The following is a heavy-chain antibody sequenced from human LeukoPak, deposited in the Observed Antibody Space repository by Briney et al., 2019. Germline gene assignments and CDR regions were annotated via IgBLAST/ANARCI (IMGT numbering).Heavy chain of an antibody. Sequence: SETLSLTCTVSGGSISSYYWSWIRQPPGKGLEWIGYIYYSGSTNYNPSLKSRVTISVDTSKNQFSLKLSSVTAADTAVYYCARDKQQLGNDAFDIWGQGTMVTVSS. V-gene: IGHV4-59*12. CDR1: GGSISSYY. CDR2: IYYSGST. CDR3: ARDKQQLGNDAFDI. D-gene: IGHD6-13*01. J-gene: IGHJ3*02.